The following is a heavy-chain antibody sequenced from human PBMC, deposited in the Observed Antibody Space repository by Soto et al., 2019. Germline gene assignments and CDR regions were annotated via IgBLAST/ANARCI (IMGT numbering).Heavy chain of an antibody. CDR1: GFTFSSYA. J-gene: IGHJ1*01. CDR3: ASSSSSGYYYSAEYFQH. V-gene: IGHV3-30-3*01. CDR2: ISYDGSNK. Sequence: QVQLVESGGGVVQPGRSLRLSCAASGFTFSSYAMHWVRQAPGKGLEWVAVISYDGSNKYYADSVKGRFTISRDNSKNTLYLQMNSLRAEDTAVYYCASSSSSGYYYSAEYFQHWGQDTLVTVSS. D-gene: IGHD3-22*01.